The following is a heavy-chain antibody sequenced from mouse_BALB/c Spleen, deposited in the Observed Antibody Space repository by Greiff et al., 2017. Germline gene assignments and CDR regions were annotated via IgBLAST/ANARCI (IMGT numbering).Heavy chain of an antibody. CDR2: IYPGDGDT. CDR1: GYAFSSYW. J-gene: IGHJ2*01. CDR3: ARFMITRGYYFDY. V-gene: IGHV1-80*01. Sequence: VKLQESGAELVRPGSSVKISCKASGYAFSSYWMNWVKQRPGQGLEWIGQIYPGDGDTNYNGKFKGKATLTADKSSSTAYMQLSSLTSEDSAVYFCARFMITRGYYFDYGGQGTTPTVSS. D-gene: IGHD2-4*01.